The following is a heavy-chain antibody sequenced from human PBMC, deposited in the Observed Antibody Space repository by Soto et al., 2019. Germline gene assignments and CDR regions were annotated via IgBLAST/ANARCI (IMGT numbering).Heavy chain of an antibody. V-gene: IGHV6-1*01. CDR3: AREIMPLTNDWYFDL. Sequence: SQTLSLTCAISGDSVSSNSAAWNWIRLSPSRGLEWLARTYYRSRWYNDYAVSVRSRITVNPDTSKNQFSLQLTSVTPEDTAVYYCAREIMPLTNDWYFDLWGRGTLVTVSS. J-gene: IGHJ2*01. D-gene: IGHD2-8*01. CDR2: TYYRSRWYN. CDR1: GDSVSSNSAA.